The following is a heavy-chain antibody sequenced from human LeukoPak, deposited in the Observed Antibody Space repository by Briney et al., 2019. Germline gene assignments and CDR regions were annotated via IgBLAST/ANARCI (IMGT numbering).Heavy chain of an antibody. CDR3: AAVGDSSGYLLDY. J-gene: IGHJ4*02. CDR2: IWYDGSNK. V-gene: IGHV3-33*01. CDR1: GFTFSSYG. D-gene: IGHD3-22*01. Sequence: GRSLRLSCAASGFTFSSYGMHWVRQAPGKGLEWVAVIWYDGSNKYYADSVKGRFTISRDNSKNTLYLQMNSLRAEDTAVYYCAAVGDSSGYLLDYWGQGTLVTVSS.